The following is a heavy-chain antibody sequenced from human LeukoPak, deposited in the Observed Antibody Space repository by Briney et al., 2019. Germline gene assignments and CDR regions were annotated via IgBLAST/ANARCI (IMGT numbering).Heavy chain of an antibody. V-gene: IGHV3-74*01. CDR3: ARDADSGYSSSWYAYYFDY. CDR1: GFTFSTYW. Sequence: GRSLRLSCAASGFTFSTYWMHWVRQVPGKGLVWVSRINTDGSSTSYADSVKGRFTISRDNAKNTLYLQMNSLRAEDTAVYYCARDADSGYSSSWYAYYFDYWGQGTLVTVSS. D-gene: IGHD6-13*01. J-gene: IGHJ4*02. CDR2: INTDGSST.